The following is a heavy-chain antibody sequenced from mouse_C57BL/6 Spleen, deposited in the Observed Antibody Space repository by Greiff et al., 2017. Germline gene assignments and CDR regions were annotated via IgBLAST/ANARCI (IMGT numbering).Heavy chain of an antibody. CDR3: ARWGDYDGDY. D-gene: IGHD2-4*01. CDR1: GYTFTSYW. J-gene: IGHJ2*01. Sequence: VQLQQSGAELVMPGASVKLSCKASGYTFTSYWMHWVKQRPGQGLEWIGEIDPSDSYTNYNQKFKGKSTLTVDKSSSTAYMQLSSLTSEDAAVYDCARWGDYDGDYWGKGTTLTVAS. CDR2: IDPSDSYT. V-gene: IGHV1-69*01.